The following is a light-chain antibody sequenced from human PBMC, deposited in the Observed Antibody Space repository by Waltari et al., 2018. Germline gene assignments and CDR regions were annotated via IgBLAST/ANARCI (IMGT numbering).Light chain of an antibody. CDR1: QSILTW. Sequence: DIQMTQSPSTLSASVGDRVTITCRASQSILTWLAWYQQKPGKAPKLLIYKASNLQSGVPSRFSGSGSGTEFTLTISSMQPDDFATYYCQQYSSHYTFGHGTKLEIK. V-gene: IGKV1-5*03. CDR3: QQYSSHYT. J-gene: IGKJ2*01. CDR2: KAS.